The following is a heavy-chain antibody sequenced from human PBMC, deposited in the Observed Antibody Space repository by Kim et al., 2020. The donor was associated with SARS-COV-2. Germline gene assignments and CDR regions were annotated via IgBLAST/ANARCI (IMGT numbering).Heavy chain of an antibody. CDR1: GGSISSGGYY. CDR3: ARSGYCSGGSCQPLSS. J-gene: IGHJ4*02. CDR2: IYYSGST. Sequence: SETLSLTCTVSGGSISSGGYYWSWIRQHPGKGLEWIGYIYYSGSTYYNPSLKSRVTISVDTSKNQFSLKLSSVTAADTAVYYCARSGYCSGGSCQPLSSWGQGTLVTVSS. D-gene: IGHD2-15*01. V-gene: IGHV4-31*03.